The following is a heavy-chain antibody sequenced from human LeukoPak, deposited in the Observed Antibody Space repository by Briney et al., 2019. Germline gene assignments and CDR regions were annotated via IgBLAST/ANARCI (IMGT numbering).Heavy chain of an antibody. D-gene: IGHD5-24*01. Sequence: GGSLRLSCAAAGFSFSTYWMTWVRQAPGKGLEWVANINQDGSEKYYVDSVKGRFTISRGNAKNSLFLLMNSLRAEDTAVYYCARDGYNFGPIYWGLGTLVTVSS. CDR1: GFSFSTYW. CDR3: ARDGYNFGPIY. CDR2: INQDGSEK. V-gene: IGHV3-7*01. J-gene: IGHJ4*02.